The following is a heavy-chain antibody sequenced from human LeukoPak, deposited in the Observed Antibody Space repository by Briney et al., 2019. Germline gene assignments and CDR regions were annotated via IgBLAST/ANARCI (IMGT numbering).Heavy chain of an antibody. D-gene: IGHD6-19*01. J-gene: IGHJ5*02. CDR1: GYTFTSYD. V-gene: IGHV1-8*01. Sequence: GASVKVSCKASGYTFTSYDINWVRQATGQGLEWMGWMNPNSGNTGYAQKFQGRVTMTRNTSIGTAYMELSSLRSEDTAVYYCARETAGYSSGWYRGWFDPWGQGTLVTVSS. CDR2: MNPNSGNT. CDR3: ARETAGYSSGWYRGWFDP.